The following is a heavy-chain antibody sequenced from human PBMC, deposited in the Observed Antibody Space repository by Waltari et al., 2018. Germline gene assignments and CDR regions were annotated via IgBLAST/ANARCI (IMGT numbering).Heavy chain of an antibody. CDR1: GFSVSGVY. CDR3: ARSPDQPDSLDYYMDV. V-gene: IGHV3-64*01. CDR2: ISSNGVST. Sequence: EVQLVESGGGLVQPGGSLRLSCAASGFSVSGVYITWVRQAPGKGLEYVSAISSNGVSTYYANSMKGRLSISRDNSKNTLYLQMGSLRAEDMAVYYCARSPDQPDSLDYYMDVWGKGTTVTVSS. D-gene: IGHD2-21*01. J-gene: IGHJ6*03.